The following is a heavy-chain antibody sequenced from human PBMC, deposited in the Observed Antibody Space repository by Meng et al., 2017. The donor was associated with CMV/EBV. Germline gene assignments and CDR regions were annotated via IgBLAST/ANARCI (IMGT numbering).Heavy chain of an antibody. CDR3: ARVHCSSTSCPGFFDY. J-gene: IGHJ4*02. D-gene: IGHD2-2*01. V-gene: IGHV3-21*01. CDR1: GFTFSSYS. CDR2: ISSSSSYI. Sequence: GESLKISCAASGFTFSSYSMNWVRQAPGKGLEWVSSISSSSSYIYYADSVKGRFTTSRDNAKNSLYLQMNSLRAEDTAVYYCARVHCSSTSCPGFFDYWGQGTLVTVSS.